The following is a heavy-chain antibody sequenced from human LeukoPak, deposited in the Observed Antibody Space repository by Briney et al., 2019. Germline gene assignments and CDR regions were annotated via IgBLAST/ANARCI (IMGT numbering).Heavy chain of an antibody. V-gene: IGHV1-24*01. Sequence: ASVKVSCKVSGYTLTELSMHWVRQAPGKGLEWMGGFDPEDGETIYAQKFQGRVTMTEDTSTDTAYMELSSLRSEDTAVYYCANRNYDFWSGSPERYNWFDPWGQGTLVTVSS. D-gene: IGHD3-3*01. CDR1: GYTLTELS. CDR2: FDPEDGET. J-gene: IGHJ5*02. CDR3: ANRNYDFWSGSPERYNWFDP.